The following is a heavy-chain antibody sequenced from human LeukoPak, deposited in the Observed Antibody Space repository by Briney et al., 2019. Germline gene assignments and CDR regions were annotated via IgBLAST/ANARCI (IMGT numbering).Heavy chain of an antibody. CDR2: INPNSGGT. V-gene: IGHV1-2*02. CDR3: ERVLDTAMGDY. J-gene: IGHJ4*02. D-gene: IGHD5-18*01. CDR1: GYTFTGYY. Sequence: ASVKVSCKASGYTFTGYYMHWVRQAPRHGLEGMGWINPNSGGTNYAQKFQGRVTMTRDTSISTAYMEVSRLRSDDTAVYYCERVLDTAMGDYWGQGTLVTVSS.